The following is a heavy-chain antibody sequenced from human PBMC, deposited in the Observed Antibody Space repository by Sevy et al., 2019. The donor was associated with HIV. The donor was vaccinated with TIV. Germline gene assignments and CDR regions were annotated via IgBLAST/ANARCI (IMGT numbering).Heavy chain of an antibody. V-gene: IGHV3-21*01. Sequence: GGSLRLSCAASGFTFSSYNMNWVRQAPGKGLEWVSSISSSSSYIYYADSVKGRFTISRDNAKDSLYLQMNTLRAEDTAVYYCARVVAYCSGGSCFAGYYYSMDVWGQGTTVTVSS. J-gene: IGHJ6*02. CDR2: ISSSSSYI. CDR3: ARVVAYCSGGSCFAGYYYSMDV. D-gene: IGHD2-15*01. CDR1: GFTFSSYN.